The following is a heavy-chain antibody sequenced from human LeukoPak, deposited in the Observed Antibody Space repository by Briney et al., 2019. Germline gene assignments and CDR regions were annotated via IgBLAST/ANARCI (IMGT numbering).Heavy chain of an antibody. CDR2: INPSGGST. J-gene: IGHJ4*02. CDR1: GYTFTSYY. Sequence: ASVKVSCKASGYTFTSYYMHWVRQAPGQGLEWMGIINPSGGSTSYAQKFQGRVTMTRDTSTGTVYMELSSLTSEDTAVYYCATELRWKDHWGQGTLVTVSS. V-gene: IGHV1-46*01. D-gene: IGHD4-23*01. CDR3: ATELRWKDH.